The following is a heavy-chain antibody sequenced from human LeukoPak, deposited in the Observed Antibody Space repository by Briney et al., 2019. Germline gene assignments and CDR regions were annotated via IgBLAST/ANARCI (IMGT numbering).Heavy chain of an antibody. J-gene: IGHJ5*02. CDR2: INPTGGST. CDR1: GYTLTSYY. V-gene: IGHV1-46*01. CDR3: ARDNSVGDNAWWFDP. Sequence: APVKVSCKASGYTLTSYYMHWVRQAPGQGLEWMGLINPTGGSTGYAQKFQGRVTMTRDMSTSTDYMELSSLRSEDTAIYYCARDNSVGDNAWWFDPWGQGTLVTVSS. D-gene: IGHD1-26*01.